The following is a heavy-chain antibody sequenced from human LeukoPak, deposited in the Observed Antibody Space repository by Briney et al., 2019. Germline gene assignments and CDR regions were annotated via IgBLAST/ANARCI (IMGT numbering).Heavy chain of an antibody. V-gene: IGHV3-20*04. Sequence: LTWGSLRLSCAASGFTFDDYGMSWVRQAPGKGLEWVSGINWNGGSTGYADSVKGRFTISRDNAKNSLYLQMDSLRAEDTALYYCARDFLLWFGETLTGNYMDVWGKGTTVTVSS. CDR1: GFTFDDYG. J-gene: IGHJ6*03. CDR3: ARDFLLWFGETLTGNYMDV. CDR2: INWNGGST. D-gene: IGHD3-10*01.